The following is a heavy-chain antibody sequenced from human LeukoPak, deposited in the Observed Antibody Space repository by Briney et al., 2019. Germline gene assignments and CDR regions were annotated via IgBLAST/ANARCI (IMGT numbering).Heavy chain of an antibody. D-gene: IGHD3-3*01. CDR1: GFTFSSYW. CDR2: IKQDGSEK. Sequence: QPGGSLRLSCAASGFTFSSYWMSWVRQAPGKGLEWVANIKQDGSEKYYVDSVKGRFTISRDNAKNSLYLQMNSLRAEGTAVYYCARGFYTYYDFWSTVTSYYFDYWGQGTLVTVSS. CDR3: ARGFYTYYDFWSTVTSYYFDY. J-gene: IGHJ4*02. V-gene: IGHV3-7*01.